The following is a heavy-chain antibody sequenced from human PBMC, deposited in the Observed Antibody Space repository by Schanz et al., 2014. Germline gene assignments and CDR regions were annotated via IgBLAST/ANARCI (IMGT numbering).Heavy chain of an antibody. J-gene: IGHJ3*01. D-gene: IGHD5-12*01. V-gene: IGHV3-53*01. CDR2: MYINSGST. CDR3: ARDGSRDGYNLAFDV. Sequence: EVQLVESGGGLIQPGGSLRLSCAVSGFTVNTNYMSWVRQAPGKGMEWISSMYINSGSTQYAASVKGRFIISGYSSKYPLLLQINSLRAEDTAVYFCARDGSRDGYNLAFDVWGQGTLVTVSS. CDR1: GFTVNTNY.